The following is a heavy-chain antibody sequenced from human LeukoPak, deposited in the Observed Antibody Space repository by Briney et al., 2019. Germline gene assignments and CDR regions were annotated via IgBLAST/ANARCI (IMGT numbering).Heavy chain of an antibody. CDR2: IIPILGIA. CDR3: ARVADGYNLGGY. CDR1: GGTSSSYA. D-gene: IGHD5-24*01. J-gene: IGHJ4*02. Sequence: SVKVSCKASGGTSSSYAISWVRQAPGQGLEWMGRIIPILGIANYAQKFQGRVTITADKSTSTAYMELSSLRSEDTAVYYCARVADGYNLGGYWGQGTLVTVSS. V-gene: IGHV1-69*04.